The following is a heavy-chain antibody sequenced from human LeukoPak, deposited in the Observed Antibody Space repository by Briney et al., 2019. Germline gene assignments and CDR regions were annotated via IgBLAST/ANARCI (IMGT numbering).Heavy chain of an antibody. CDR1: GGSISSGGYY. V-gene: IGHV4-31*03. CDR3: ARDGDSSGYSAFDI. D-gene: IGHD3-22*01. J-gene: IGHJ3*02. Sequence: PSETLSLTCTVSGGSISSGGYYWSWIRQHPGKGLEWIGYIYYSGSTYYNPSLKSRVTISVDTSKNQFSLKLSSVTAADTAVYYCARDGDSSGYSAFDIWAQGTMVTVSS. CDR2: IYYSGST.